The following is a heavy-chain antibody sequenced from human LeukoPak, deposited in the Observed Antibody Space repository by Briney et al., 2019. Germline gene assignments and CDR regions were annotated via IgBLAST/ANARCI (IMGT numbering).Heavy chain of an antibody. J-gene: IGHJ3*02. D-gene: IGHD5-18*01. CDR3: ARARWVQLNPGNGAFDI. CDR1: GGSISSGSYY. CDR2: IYTSGST. V-gene: IGHV4-61*02. Sequence: SQTLSLTCTVSGGSISSGSYYWSWIRQPAGKGLEWIGRIYTSGSTNYNPSLKSRVTISVDTSKNQFSLKLSSVTAADTAVYYCARARWVQLNPGNGAFDIWGQGTMVTVSS.